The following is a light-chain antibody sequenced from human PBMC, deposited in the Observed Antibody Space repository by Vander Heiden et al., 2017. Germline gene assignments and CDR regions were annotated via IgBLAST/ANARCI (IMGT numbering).Light chain of an antibody. CDR3: QQDNSNHFT. CDR2: KAS. J-gene: IGKJ3*01. V-gene: IGKV1-5*03. CDR1: QSISSW. Sequence: DIQMTQSPSTLSASVGDRVTITCRASQSISSWLAWYQQKPGKAPKLLIYKASSLESGVPSRFSGSGSGTEFTLTISSLQPDDFATYYCQQDNSNHFTFGHGSKVVIK.